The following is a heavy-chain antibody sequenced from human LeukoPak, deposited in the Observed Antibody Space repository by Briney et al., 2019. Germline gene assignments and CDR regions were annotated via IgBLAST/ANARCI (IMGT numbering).Heavy chain of an antibody. V-gene: IGHV3-21*01. CDR3: ARVGADYSGSYPYYYYYMDV. CDR1: GFTFSSYS. D-gene: IGHD1-26*01. CDR2: ISSSSSYI. J-gene: IGHJ6*03. Sequence: GGSLRLSCAASGFTFSSYSMNWVRQAPGKGLEWVSSISSSSSYIYYADSVKGRFTISRDNAKNSLYLQMNSLRAEDTAVYYCARVGADYSGSYPYYYYYMDVWGKGTTVTISS.